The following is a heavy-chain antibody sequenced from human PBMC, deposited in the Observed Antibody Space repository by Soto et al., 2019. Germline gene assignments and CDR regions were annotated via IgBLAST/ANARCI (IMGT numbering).Heavy chain of an antibody. V-gene: IGHV4-59*08. D-gene: IGHD6-19*01. CDR3: ARAVGDPLYYLDY. J-gene: IGHJ4*02. CDR1: SDSISSYY. CDR2: TDYSGNT. Sequence: QVQLQESGPGLVMPSETLSLTCTVSSDSISSYYWIWIRQSPGKGLEWIGYTDYSGNTNYNPYLKSRVTISGDTSKNQFSLRLSSVTAADTSVYYCARAVGDPLYYLDYWGQGTLVTVSS.